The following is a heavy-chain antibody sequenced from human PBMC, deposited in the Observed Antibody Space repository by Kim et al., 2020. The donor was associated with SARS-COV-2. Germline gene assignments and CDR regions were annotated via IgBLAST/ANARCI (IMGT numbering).Heavy chain of an antibody. CDR1: GYTFTSYY. CDR3: ASDDILTGSLPY. V-gene: IGHV1-46*01. J-gene: IGHJ4*02. CDR2: INPSGGST. D-gene: IGHD3-9*01. Sequence: ASVKVSCKASGYTFTSYYMHWVRQAPGQGLEWMGIINPSGGSTSYAQKFQGRVTMTRDTSTSTVYMELSSLRSEDTAVYYCASDDILTGSLPYWGQGTLVTVSS.